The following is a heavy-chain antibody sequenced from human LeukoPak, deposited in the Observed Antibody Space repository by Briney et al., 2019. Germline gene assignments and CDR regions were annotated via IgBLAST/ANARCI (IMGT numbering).Heavy chain of an antibody. CDR1: GYTFTGYY. Sequence: ASVKVSCKASGYTFTGYYMHWVRQAPGQGLEWMGWINPNSGGTNYAQKFQGRVTMTRDRSISTAYMELSRLRSDDTAVYYCARTYYYDSSGPVTDYWGQGTLVTVSS. J-gene: IGHJ4*02. D-gene: IGHD3-22*01. CDR3: ARTYYYDSSGPVTDY. CDR2: INPNSGGT. V-gene: IGHV1-2*02.